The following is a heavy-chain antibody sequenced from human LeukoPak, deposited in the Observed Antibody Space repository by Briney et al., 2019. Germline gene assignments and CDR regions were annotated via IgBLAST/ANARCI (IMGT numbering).Heavy chain of an antibody. CDR3: ARINIEWFDP. J-gene: IGHJ5*02. Sequence: PSETLSLTRIVSGSSISSRSYYWGWIRQPPGKGLEWIGSMYYSGSTYYNPSLKSRVTLSVDTSKNQFSLKLSSVTAADTAVYYCARINIEWFDPWGQGTLVTVSS. D-gene: IGHD2/OR15-2a*01. CDR1: GSSISSRSYY. CDR2: MYYSGST. V-gene: IGHV4-39*01.